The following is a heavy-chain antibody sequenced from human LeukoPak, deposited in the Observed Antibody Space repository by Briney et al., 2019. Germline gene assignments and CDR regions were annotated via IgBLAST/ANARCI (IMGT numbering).Heavy chain of an antibody. CDR2: LSYDGSNK. V-gene: IGHV3-30*18. J-gene: IGHJ4*02. CDR3: AKDRIAVAGKPSNFFDY. D-gene: IGHD6-19*01. Sequence: GGSLRLSCAASGFTFSSYNMNWVRQAPGKGLEWVAVLSYDGSNKYYADSVKGRFTISRDNSKNTLSLRMNSLRAEDTAVYYCAKDRIAVAGKPSNFFDYWGQGTPVTVSS. CDR1: GFTFSSYN.